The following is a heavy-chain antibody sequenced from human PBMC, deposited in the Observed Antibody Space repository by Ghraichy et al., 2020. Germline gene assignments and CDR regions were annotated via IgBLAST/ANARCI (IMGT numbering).Heavy chain of an antibody. V-gene: IGHV3-7*03. CDR1: GFTFSDFY. Sequence: GESLNISCAGSGFTFSDFYMGWVRQAPGKGPEWVGNIGKDGSENYYADSARGRFTISRDNAKNSLYQQIKSLRDEDTAVYYCAGSQYLAFDVFNFWGRGTMVTVSS. CDR3: AGSQYLAFDVFNF. J-gene: IGHJ3*01. CDR2: IGKDGSEN. D-gene: IGHD2/OR15-2a*01.